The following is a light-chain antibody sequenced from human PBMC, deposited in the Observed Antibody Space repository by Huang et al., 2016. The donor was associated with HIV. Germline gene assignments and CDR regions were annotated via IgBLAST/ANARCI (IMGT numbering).Light chain of an antibody. CDR3: QQYNDFRST. J-gene: IGKJ3*01. CDR2: AAS. CDR1: QIVSSH. Sequence: ETVMTQSPVTLSVSPGDRASLSCRSSQIVSSHLAWYQQKPGQAPGLLIYAASTRATGGPARFSGSGAGTEFTLTISTLQSEDSAVYYCQQYNDFRSTFGPGTRVEIK. V-gene: IGKV3-15*01.